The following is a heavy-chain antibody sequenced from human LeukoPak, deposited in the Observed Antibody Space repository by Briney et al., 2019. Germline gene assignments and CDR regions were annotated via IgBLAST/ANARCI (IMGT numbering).Heavy chain of an antibody. Sequence: GGSLRLSCAASGFSVSNNYMSWVRQAPGKGLEWVSLSYSDGRTSYTDSVKGRFTTSRDNSKNTLSLQLNSLRAEDTAVYYCARDGGASTREPTGGYYYYGMDVWGQGTTVTVAS. CDR3: ARDGGASTREPTGGYYYYGMDV. D-gene: IGHD1-14*01. V-gene: IGHV3-53*01. J-gene: IGHJ6*02. CDR1: GFSVSNNY. CDR2: SYSDGRT.